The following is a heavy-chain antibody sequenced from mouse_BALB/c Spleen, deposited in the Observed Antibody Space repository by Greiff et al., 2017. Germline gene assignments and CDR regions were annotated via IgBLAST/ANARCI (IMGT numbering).Heavy chain of an antibody. D-gene: IGHD1-1*01. CDR3: ARGSYGSSSLAY. Sequence: QVQLKESGAELAKPGASVKMSCKASGYTFTSYWMHWVKQRPGQGLEWIGYINPSTGYTEYNQKFKDKATLTADKSSSTAYMQLSSLTSEDSAVYYCARGSYGSSSLAYWGQGTLVTVSA. J-gene: IGHJ3*01. V-gene: IGHV1-7*01. CDR1: GYTFTSYW. CDR2: INPSTGYT.